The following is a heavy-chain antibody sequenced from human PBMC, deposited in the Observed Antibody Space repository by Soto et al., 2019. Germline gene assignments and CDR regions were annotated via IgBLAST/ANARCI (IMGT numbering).Heavy chain of an antibody. J-gene: IGHJ3*02. CDR1: GFTFSSYG. V-gene: IGHV3-33*01. CDR3: AREGGGYGYAFDI. D-gene: IGHD5-12*01. Sequence: QVQLVESGGGVVQPGRSLRLSCAASGFTFSSYGMHWVRQAPGKGLEWVAVIWYDGSNKYYADSVKGRFTISRDNSKNPLYLQMNRLRAEDTAVYYCAREGGGYGYAFDIWGQGTMVTVSS. CDR2: IWYDGSNK.